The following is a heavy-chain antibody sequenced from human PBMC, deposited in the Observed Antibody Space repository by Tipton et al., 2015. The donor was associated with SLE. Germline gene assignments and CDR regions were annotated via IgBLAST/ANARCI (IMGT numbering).Heavy chain of an antibody. J-gene: IGHJ3*02. V-gene: IGHV1-69*01. CDR2: IIPIFGTA. CDR3: ARVLGLRFLEWPQRAAFDM. D-gene: IGHD3-3*01. Sequence: QVQLVQSGAEVKKPGSSVKVSCKASGGTFSSYAISWVRQAPGQGLEWMGGIIPIFGTANFAQKFQGRVTITADESTSTAYMELSSLRSEDTAVYYCARVLGLRFLEWPQRAAFDMWGQGTMVTVSS. CDR1: GGTFSSYA.